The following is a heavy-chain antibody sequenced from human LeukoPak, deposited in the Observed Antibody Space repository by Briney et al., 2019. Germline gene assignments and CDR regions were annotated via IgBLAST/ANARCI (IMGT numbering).Heavy chain of an antibody. V-gene: IGHV1-2*02. CDR3: AKDWHILTGRNCFDP. CDR1: GYTFTGYY. CDR2: INRNSGDT. Sequence: ASVKVSCKASGYTFTGYYMHWVRQAPGQGLEWMGWINRNSGDTNYAQKFQGRVTMSTDTSTSTAYMELRSLRFDDTAIYYCAKDWHILTGRNCFDPWGQGTLVTVSS. J-gene: IGHJ5*02. D-gene: IGHD3-9*01.